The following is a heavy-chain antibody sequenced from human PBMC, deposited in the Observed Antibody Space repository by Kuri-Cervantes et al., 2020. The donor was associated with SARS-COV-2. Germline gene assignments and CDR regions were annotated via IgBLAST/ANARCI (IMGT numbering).Heavy chain of an antibody. Sequence: SETLSLTCTVSGGSISSGGYSWSWIRQPPGKGLEWIGYIYHSGSTYYNPSLKSRVTISIDRSKNQFSLKLSSVTAADTAVYYCAKDHKKWELRHDAFDIWGQGTMVTVSS. CDR3: AKDHKKWELRHDAFDI. CDR2: IYHSGST. CDR1: GGSISSGGYS. D-gene: IGHD1-26*01. V-gene: IGHV4-30-2*01. J-gene: IGHJ3*02.